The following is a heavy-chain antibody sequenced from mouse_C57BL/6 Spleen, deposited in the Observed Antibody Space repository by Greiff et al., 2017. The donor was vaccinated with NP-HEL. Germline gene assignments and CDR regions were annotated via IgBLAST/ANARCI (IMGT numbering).Heavy chain of an antibody. CDR3: ARSGDYYGRDY. J-gene: IGHJ2*01. Sequence: VQLQQSGPELVKPGASVKISCKASGYTFTDYYMNWVKQSHGKSLEWIGDINPNNGGTSYNQKFKGKATLTVDKSSSTAYMELRSLTSEDSAVYYCARSGDYYGRDYWGQGTTLTVSS. V-gene: IGHV1-26*01. D-gene: IGHD1-1*01. CDR1: GYTFTDYY. CDR2: INPNNGGT.